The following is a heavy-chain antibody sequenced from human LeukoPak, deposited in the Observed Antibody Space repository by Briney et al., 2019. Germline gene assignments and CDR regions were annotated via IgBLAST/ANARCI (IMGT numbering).Heavy chain of an antibody. CDR3: AKDLDYYDSSGYRGFDY. V-gene: IGHV3-30*02. Sequence: GGSLRLSCAASGFTFSSYGMHWVRQAPGKGLEWVAFIRYDGSNKYYADSVKGRFTISRDNSKNTLYLQMNSLRAEDTAVYYCAKDLDYYDSSGYRGFDYWGQGTLVTVSS. CDR1: GFTFSSYG. CDR2: IRYDGSNK. J-gene: IGHJ4*02. D-gene: IGHD3-22*01.